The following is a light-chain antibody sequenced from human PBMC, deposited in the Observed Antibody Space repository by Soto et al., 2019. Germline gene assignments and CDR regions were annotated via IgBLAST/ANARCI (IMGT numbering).Light chain of an antibody. CDR2: AAS. CDR3: QQSNRTPPA. V-gene: IGKV1-39*01. Sequence: DIQMTQSPSTLSASVGDRVTITCRASQSVGHWLAWYQQKPGKAPKLLIYAASSWQSGVPSRFSGSGSGTDFTLTISRLQPEDVAAYYCQQSNRTPPAFGRGTKVDIK. J-gene: IGKJ4*01. CDR1: QSVGHW.